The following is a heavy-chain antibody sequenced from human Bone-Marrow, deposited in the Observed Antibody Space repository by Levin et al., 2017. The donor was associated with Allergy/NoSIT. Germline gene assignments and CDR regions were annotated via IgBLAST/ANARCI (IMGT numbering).Heavy chain of an antibody. CDR1: GFTFSSYW. J-gene: IGHJ6*02. V-gene: IGHV3-7*01. CDR2: IKQDGSEK. Sequence: GESLKISCAASGFTFSSYWMSWVRQAPGKGLEWVANIKQDGSEKYYVDSVKGRFTISRDNAKNSLYLQMNSLRAEDTAVYYCARETVQLWVPFGMDVWGQGTTVTVSS. D-gene: IGHD5-18*01. CDR3: ARETVQLWVPFGMDV.